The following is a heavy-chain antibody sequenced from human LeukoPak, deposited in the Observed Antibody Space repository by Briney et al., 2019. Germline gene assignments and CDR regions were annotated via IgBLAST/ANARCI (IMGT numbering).Heavy chain of an antibody. V-gene: IGHV3-23*01. CDR3: AKLLVLRFLEGSFDY. CDR1: GFTFSSYA. CDR2: ISSSGGRT. Sequence: GGSLRLSCAASGFTFSSYAMSWVRQAPGKGLEWVSGISSSGGRTYYADSVKGRLTVSRDNPKNTLFLQMNSLRAEDTAIYYCAKLLVLRFLEGSFDYWAQGTLVTVSS. D-gene: IGHD3-3*01. J-gene: IGHJ4*02.